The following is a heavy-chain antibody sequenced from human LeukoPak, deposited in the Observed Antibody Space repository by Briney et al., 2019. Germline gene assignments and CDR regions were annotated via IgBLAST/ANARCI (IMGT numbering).Heavy chain of an antibody. Sequence: SETLSLTCAVSGYSIGSGYYWGWIRQPPGKGLEWIGSIYHSGSTYYNPSLKSRVTISVDTSKNRFSLKLSSVTAADTAVYYRARHVTSIAAAGTVDYWGQGTLVTVSS. CDR1: GYSIGSGYY. J-gene: IGHJ4*02. CDR2: IYHSGST. CDR3: ARHVTSIAAAGTVDY. D-gene: IGHD6-13*01. V-gene: IGHV4-38-2*01.